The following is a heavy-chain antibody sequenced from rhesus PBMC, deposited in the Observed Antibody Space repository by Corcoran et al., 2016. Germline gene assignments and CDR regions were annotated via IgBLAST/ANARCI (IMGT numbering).Heavy chain of an antibody. V-gene: IGHV4S9*01. CDR2: IDGNRAST. D-gene: IGHD2-2*01. CDR1: VGSISVRSS. Sequence: QVQLPESGPGLVKPSETLSLTCAVSVGSISVRSSWTWLLHPPGLALVWIWNIDGNRASTDYNPSRKRRVTISKDTSKNQFVLKLSSVTAADTAVYYCARDCTSTTCYAGAIYYWGQGVLVTVSS. J-gene: IGHJ4*01. CDR3: ARDCTSTTCYAGAIYY.